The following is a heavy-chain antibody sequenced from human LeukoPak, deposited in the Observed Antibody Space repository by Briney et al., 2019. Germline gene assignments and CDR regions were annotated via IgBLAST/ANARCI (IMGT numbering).Heavy chain of an antibody. CDR2: VYPGDSDT. CDR1: GYTFSDYW. CDR3: ARQNWNYAADP. Sequence: GESLKISCKASGYTFSDYWIGWVRQMPGQGLEWMGIVYPGDSDTRYSPSFQGHVTISADKSINTAYLQWSSLKASDTAMYYCARQNWNYAADPWGQGTLVTVSS. J-gene: IGHJ5*02. V-gene: IGHV5-51*01. D-gene: IGHD1-7*01.